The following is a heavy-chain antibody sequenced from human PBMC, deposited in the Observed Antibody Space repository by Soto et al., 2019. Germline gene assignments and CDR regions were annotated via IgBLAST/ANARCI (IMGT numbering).Heavy chain of an antibody. CDR3: ARGGIAAAAPPDY. D-gene: IGHD6-13*01. CDR1: GGSISSGVYY. V-gene: IGHV4-31*03. J-gene: IGHJ4*02. Sequence: QVQLQESGPGLVKPSQTLSLTCTVSGGSISSGVYYWSGIRQHPGKGLEWIGYIYYSGSTYYNPSLKSRVTISVDTSKNQFSLKLSSVTAADTAVYYCARGGIAAAAPPDYWGQGTLVTVSS. CDR2: IYYSGST.